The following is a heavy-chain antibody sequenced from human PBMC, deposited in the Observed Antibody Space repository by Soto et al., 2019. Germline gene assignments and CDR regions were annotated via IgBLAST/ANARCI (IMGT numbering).Heavy chain of an antibody. V-gene: IGHV3-30-3*01. CDR3: ASRDYGGNPTGMDV. Sequence: SLRLSCAASGFTFSSYAMHWVRQAPGKGLEWVAVISYDGSNKYYADSVKGRFTTSRDNSKNTLYLQMNSLRAEDTAVYYCASRDYGGNPTGMDVWGQGTTVTVSS. CDR1: GFTFSSYA. D-gene: IGHD4-17*01. J-gene: IGHJ6*02. CDR2: ISYDGSNK.